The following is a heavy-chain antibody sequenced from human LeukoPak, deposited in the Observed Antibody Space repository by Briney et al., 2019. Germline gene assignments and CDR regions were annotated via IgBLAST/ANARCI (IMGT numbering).Heavy chain of an antibody. D-gene: IGHD3-22*01. CDR1: GFTFSSYE. Sequence: GGSLRLSCAASGFTFSSYEMNWVRQAPGKGLEWVSYISSSGSTIYYADSVKGRFTISRDNAKNSLYLQMNSLRAEDTAVYYCARAPYYDSSGYYGPDDYWGQGTLVTVSS. J-gene: IGHJ4*02. CDR2: ISSSGSTI. V-gene: IGHV3-48*03. CDR3: ARAPYYDSSGYYGPDDY.